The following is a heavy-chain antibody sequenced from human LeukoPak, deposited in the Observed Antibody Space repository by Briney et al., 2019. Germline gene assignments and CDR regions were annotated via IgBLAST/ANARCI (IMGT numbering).Heavy chain of an antibody. CDR1: GFTFSSYA. CDR3: ARVPPNYYYYYMDV. V-gene: IGHV3-64*01. CDR2: ISSNGGST. Sequence: PGGTLRLSCAASGFTFSSYAMQWVRQATGKGLEYVSAISSNGGSTYYANSVKGRFTISRDNSKNTLYLQMGSLRAEDMAVYYCARVPPNYYYYYMDVWGKGTTVTVSS. J-gene: IGHJ6*03.